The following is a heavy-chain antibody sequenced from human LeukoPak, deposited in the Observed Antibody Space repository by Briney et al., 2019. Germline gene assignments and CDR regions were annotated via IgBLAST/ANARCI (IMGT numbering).Heavy chain of an antibody. CDR2: ISSSSSYI. Sequence: PGGSLRLSCAASGFTFSSYSMNWVRQAPGKGREWVSSISSSSSYIYYADSVKGRFTISRDNAKNSLYLQMNSLRAEDTAVYYCAREVGYSYAIDYWGQGTLVTVSS. V-gene: IGHV3-21*01. CDR3: AREVGYSYAIDY. D-gene: IGHD5-18*01. CDR1: GFTFSSYS. J-gene: IGHJ4*02.